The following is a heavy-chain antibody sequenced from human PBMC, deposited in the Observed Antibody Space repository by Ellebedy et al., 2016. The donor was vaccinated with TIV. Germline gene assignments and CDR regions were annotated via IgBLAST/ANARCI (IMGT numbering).Heavy chain of an antibody. V-gene: IGHV3-21*04. CDR2: SSSGGST. J-gene: IGHJ5*02. CDR1: GFTVSSSY. Sequence: GGSLRLSCAASGFTVSSSYMNWVRQAPGKGLEWVSAISSSGGSTYYTDSVKGRFTISRDNAENSVFLQMSSLGADDTALYYCTRDPGRRDDLWGQGTLVTVSS. CDR3: TRDPGRRDDL.